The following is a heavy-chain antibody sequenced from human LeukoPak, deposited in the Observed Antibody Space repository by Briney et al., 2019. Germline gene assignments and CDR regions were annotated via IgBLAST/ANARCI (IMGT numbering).Heavy chain of an antibody. CDR1: GFTFSSYS. V-gene: IGHV3-48*02. J-gene: IGHJ4*02. CDR3: AREAARRLQNDY. CDR2: ISSSSSTM. Sequence: GGSLRLSCAASGFTFSSYSMNWVRQAPGKGLEWVSYISSSSSTMYYADSVKGRFTISRDNAKNSLYLQMNSLRDEDTAVYYCAREAARRLQNDYWGQGTLVTVSP. D-gene: IGHD2-21*02.